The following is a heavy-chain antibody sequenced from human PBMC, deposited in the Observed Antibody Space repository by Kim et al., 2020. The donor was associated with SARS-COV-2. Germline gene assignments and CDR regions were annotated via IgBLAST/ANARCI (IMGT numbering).Heavy chain of an antibody. D-gene: IGHD3-22*01. CDR3: ARGDTSGYFYPFDY. V-gene: IGHV3-30*01. Sequence: ADSVTGRFTISRDNSKNTLYLHMTSLRAEDTAVYYCARGDTSGYFYPFDYWGQGTLVTVSS. J-gene: IGHJ4*02.